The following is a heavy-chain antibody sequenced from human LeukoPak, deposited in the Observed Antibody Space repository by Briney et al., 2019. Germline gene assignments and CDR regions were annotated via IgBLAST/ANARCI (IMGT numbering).Heavy chain of an antibody. CDR3: AKGSGGYSFGSDF. V-gene: IGHV3-48*01. CDR2: ISVSSSNI. Sequence: GGSLRLSCAASGFTFTGYSMNWVRQAPGKGLEWVSYISVSSSNIYYADSVKGRFTISRDNSKNTLYLQMNSLRVEDSAVYYCAKGSGGYSFGSDFWGQGTLVTVSS. D-gene: IGHD5-18*01. CDR1: GFTFTGYS. J-gene: IGHJ4*02.